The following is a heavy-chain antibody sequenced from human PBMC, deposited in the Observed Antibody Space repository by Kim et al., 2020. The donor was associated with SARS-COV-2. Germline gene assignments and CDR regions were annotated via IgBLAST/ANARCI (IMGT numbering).Heavy chain of an antibody. D-gene: IGHD3-10*01. J-gene: IGHJ4*02. V-gene: IGHV3-23*01. CDR3: ARDGVVYYGSGSYYDY. Sequence: SVKGRFTISRDNSKTTLYLQMNSLRAEDTAVYYCARDGVVYYGSGSYYDYWGQGTLVTVSS.